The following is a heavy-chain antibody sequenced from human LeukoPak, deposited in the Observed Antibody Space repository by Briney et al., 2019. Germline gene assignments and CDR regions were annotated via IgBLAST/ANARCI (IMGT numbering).Heavy chain of an antibody. V-gene: IGHV4-39*01. CDR3: ARQRDCQPRWYFED. CDR2: ISYSGST. J-gene: IGHJ4*02. CDR1: GGSISSSNYF. D-gene: IGHD2-15*01. Sequence: SETLSLTCTVSGGSISSSNYFWGWIRQPPGKRLEWIGSISYSGSTYYNPSLRSRVTISVDTSKNQFSLQLNSVTAADTAAYYCARQRDCQPRWYFEDLGQSTLVTVSS.